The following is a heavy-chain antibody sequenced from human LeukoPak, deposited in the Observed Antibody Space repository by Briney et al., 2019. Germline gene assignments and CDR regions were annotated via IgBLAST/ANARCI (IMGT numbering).Heavy chain of an antibody. Sequence: PGGSLRLSCAASGFTFDDYGMSWVRQAPGKGLEWVSGINWNGGSTGYADSVKGRFTISRDNAKNSLYLQMNSLRAEDTAVYYCARGPAVVVTALDFDYWGQGTLVTVSS. D-gene: IGHD2-21*02. CDR2: INWNGGST. CDR3: ARGPAVVVTALDFDY. CDR1: GFTFDDYG. V-gene: IGHV3-20*04. J-gene: IGHJ4*02.